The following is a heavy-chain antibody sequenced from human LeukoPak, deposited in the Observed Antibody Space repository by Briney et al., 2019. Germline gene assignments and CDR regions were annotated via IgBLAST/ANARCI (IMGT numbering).Heavy chain of an antibody. CDR1: RFTFNTYA. CDR3: AKGRGWYFDY. D-gene: IGHD3-22*01. CDR2: ISSNGDIT. V-gene: IGHV3-23*01. Sequence: GGSLRLSCVASRFTFNTYAVNWVRQAPGKGLEWVSAISSNGDITYYADSVRGRFTISRDNSKNTVFLQMNSLRADDTAVYYCAKGRGWYFDYWGQGTLVTVSS. J-gene: IGHJ4*02.